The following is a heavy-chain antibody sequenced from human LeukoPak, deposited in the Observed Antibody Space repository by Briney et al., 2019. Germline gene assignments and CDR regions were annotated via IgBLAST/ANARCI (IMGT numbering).Heavy chain of an antibody. D-gene: IGHD2-15*01. CDR2: IYPGDSDT. V-gene: IGHV5-51*01. J-gene: IGHJ3*02. Sequence: GESLKISCKGSGYSFTSYWIGWVRQMPGKGLEWMGIIYPGDSDTRYSPSFQSQVTISADKSISTAYLQWSSLKASDTAMYYCATRGVVVVAAHAFDIWGQGTMVTVSS. CDR1: GYSFTSYW. CDR3: ATRGVVVVAAHAFDI.